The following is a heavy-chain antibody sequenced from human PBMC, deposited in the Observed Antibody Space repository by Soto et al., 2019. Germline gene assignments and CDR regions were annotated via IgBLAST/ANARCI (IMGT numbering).Heavy chain of an antibody. CDR3: ARGRPSPYCSSTSCSSYFDY. V-gene: IGHV3-30-3*01. J-gene: IGHJ4*02. D-gene: IGHD2-2*01. CDR1: GFTFSTYA. CDR2: ISYDGSNK. Sequence: PGGSLRLSCAASGFTFSTYAMQWVRQAPGKGLEWVAVISYDGSNKYYADSVKGRFTISRDNSKNTLYLQMNSLRAEDAAVYYCARGRPSPYCSSTSCSSYFDYWGQGTLVTVSS.